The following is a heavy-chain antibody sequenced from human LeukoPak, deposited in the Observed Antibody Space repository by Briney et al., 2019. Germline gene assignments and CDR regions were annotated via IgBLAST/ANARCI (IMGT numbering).Heavy chain of an antibody. CDR2: ISSSGSTI. V-gene: IGHV3-48*03. D-gene: IGHD2-21*02. Sequence: GGSLRLSCVVSGFTFSSYEMNWVRQAPGKGLEWVSYISSSGSTIYYADSVKGRFTISRDNAKNSLYLQMSSLRAEDTAVYYCARDSIVTGEFDYWGQGTLVTVSS. CDR3: ARDSIVTGEFDY. CDR1: GFTFSSYE. J-gene: IGHJ4*02.